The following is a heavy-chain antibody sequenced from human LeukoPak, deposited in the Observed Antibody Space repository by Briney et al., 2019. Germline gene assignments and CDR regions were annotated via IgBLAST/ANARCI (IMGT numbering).Heavy chain of an antibody. D-gene: IGHD4-17*01. V-gene: IGHV4-34*01. CDR2: IYYGGSS. CDR1: GFTFSDYY. Sequence: GSLRLSCAASGFTFSDYYMSWIRQAPGKGLEWIGNIYYGGSSHYNPSLKSRVIILVDTSKNQFSLKLSSVTAADTAVYHCARGSDYVVSAFDIWGQGTMVTVSS. CDR3: ARGSDYVVSAFDI. J-gene: IGHJ3*02.